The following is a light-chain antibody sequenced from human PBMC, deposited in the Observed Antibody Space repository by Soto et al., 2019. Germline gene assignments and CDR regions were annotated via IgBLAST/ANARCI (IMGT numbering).Light chain of an antibody. J-gene: IGKJ1*01. CDR3: QQYDSSPRT. CDR1: QSVSSNY. Sequence: EIVLTQSPGTLSLSPGERATLSCRASQSVSSNYLAWYQHKPGQAPRLLIYGASSRATGIPDRFGGSGSGTDFTLPISRLEPEDFAVYWCQQYDSSPRTFGQGTKVDNK. V-gene: IGKV3-20*01. CDR2: GAS.